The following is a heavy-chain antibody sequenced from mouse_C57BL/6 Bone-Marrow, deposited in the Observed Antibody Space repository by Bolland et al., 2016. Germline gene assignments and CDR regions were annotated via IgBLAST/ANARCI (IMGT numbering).Heavy chain of an antibody. D-gene: IGHD1-1*01. J-gene: IGHJ4*01. V-gene: IGHV1-36*01. Sequence: YNGGTSYNQKFKGKATLTVDKSSSRAYMQLNSLTSEDSAVYYCARSITTVVEGYWGQGTS. CDR2: YNGGT. CDR3: ARSITTVVEGY.